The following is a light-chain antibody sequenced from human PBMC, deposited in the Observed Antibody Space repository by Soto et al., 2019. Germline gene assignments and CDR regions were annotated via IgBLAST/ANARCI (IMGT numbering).Light chain of an antibody. J-gene: IGKJ1*01. CDR2: DAS. CDR1: QCVSSDS. CDR3: QQYGSAPRT. V-gene: IGKV3-20*01. Sequence: EIVLTQSPGTLSLSPGERAILSCRASQCVSSDSLAWYRQKPGQAPRLLVYDASSRATGIPDRFSGSGSGTDFTLTISRLEPEDFAVYYCQQYGSAPRTFGQGTKVEIK.